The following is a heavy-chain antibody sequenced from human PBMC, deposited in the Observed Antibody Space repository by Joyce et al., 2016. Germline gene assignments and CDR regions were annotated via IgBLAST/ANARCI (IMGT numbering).Heavy chain of an antibody. D-gene: IGHD1-26*01. CDR1: GFTFSSYG. J-gene: IGHJ4*02. V-gene: IGHV3-30*18. CDR3: AKELYGGTYWIDY. Sequence: QVQLVESGGGVVQPGRSLRLSCAASGFTFSSYGMHWVRQAPGKGLEWVAAISFDGRETYYADSVKGRFTISRDNSKNTLYLQMNSLRAEDTAVYYCAKELYGGTYWIDYWGQGTLVTVSS. CDR2: ISFDGRET.